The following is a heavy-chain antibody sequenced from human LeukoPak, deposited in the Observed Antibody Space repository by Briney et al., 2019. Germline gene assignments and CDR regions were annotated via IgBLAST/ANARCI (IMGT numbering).Heavy chain of an antibody. V-gene: IGHV3-30*04. Sequence: GGSLRLSCGASGFTFSTHAMSWVRQAPGKGLEWVAVISYDGSNKYYADSVKGRFTISRDNSKNTLYLQMNSLRAEDTAVYYCARDGSSSSFDYWGQGTLVIVSS. CDR1: GFTFSTHA. J-gene: IGHJ4*02. D-gene: IGHD6-6*01. CDR3: ARDGSSSSFDY. CDR2: ISYDGSNK.